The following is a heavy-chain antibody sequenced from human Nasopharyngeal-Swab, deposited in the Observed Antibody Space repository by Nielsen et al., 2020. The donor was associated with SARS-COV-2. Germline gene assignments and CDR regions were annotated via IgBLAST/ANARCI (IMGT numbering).Heavy chain of an antibody. Sequence: GESLKISCAASGFTFDDYAMHWVRQAPGKGLEWVAFISYEGSIRNYIDSVKGRFTVSRDSSKNTVYLQMNSLRPDDTAVYFCAKSMAYFQLSGTYNLDFWGQGTLVTVSS. V-gene: IGHV3-30*18. CDR3: AKSMAYFQLSGTYNLDF. CDR2: ISYEGSIR. J-gene: IGHJ4*02. CDR1: GFTFDDYA. D-gene: IGHD2-21*01.